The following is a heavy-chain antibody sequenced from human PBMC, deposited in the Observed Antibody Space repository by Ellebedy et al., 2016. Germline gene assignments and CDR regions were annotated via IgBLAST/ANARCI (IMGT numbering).Heavy chain of an antibody. V-gene: IGHV3-11*04. CDR3: AKVIAAGYTGAFDI. J-gene: IGHJ3*02. CDR1: GFTFSDQY. CDR2: IDGGGNRI. Sequence: GGSLRLXCAASGFTFSDQYMSWVRQAPGKGLEWLSYIDGGGNRINYADSVRGRFTISRDNAKNTLYLQMNSLRDEDTALYYCAKVIAAGYTGAFDIWGQGTMVTVSS. D-gene: IGHD6-13*01.